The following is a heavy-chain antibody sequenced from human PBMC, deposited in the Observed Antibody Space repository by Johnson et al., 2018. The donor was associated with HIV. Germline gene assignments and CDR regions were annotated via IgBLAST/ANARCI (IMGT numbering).Heavy chain of an antibody. CDR3: TRDGLDAFDM. J-gene: IGHJ3*02. CDR1: GFTFSSYA. CDR2: IAYDGANK. Sequence: QVQLVESGGGVVQPGRSLRLSCAASGFTFSSYAMHWVRQAPGKGLEWVAVIAYDGANKYYADSVKGPFTISRDNSKNSLYLQMNSLKTEDTALYYCTRDGLDAFDMWGQGTMVTVSS. V-gene: IGHV3-30-3*01.